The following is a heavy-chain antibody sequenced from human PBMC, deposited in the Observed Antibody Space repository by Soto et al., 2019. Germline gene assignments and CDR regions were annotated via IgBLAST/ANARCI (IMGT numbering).Heavy chain of an antibody. J-gene: IGHJ4*02. CDR1: GGSIRSNNL. Sequence: PSETLSLTCAVSGGSIRSNNLWSWVRQPPGKGLEWIGEIFHSGSTNYNPSLKTRVTISVDKSKNQFSLKLSSVTAADTAVYYCARVYSGSYSDYWGQGTLVTVSS. CDR3: ARVYSGSYSDY. D-gene: IGHD1-26*01. V-gene: IGHV4-4*02. CDR2: IFHSGST.